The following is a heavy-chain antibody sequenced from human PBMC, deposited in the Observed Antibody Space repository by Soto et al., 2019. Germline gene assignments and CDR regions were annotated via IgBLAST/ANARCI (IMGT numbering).Heavy chain of an antibody. Sequence: QVQLVQSGAEVKKPGSSVKVSCKASGGTFSSYAISWVRQAPGQGLEWMGGIIPIFGTANYAQKFQGRVTITADESTSTAYMELSSLRSEDTAVYYCARGPSYYYDSSGYRHFDYWGQGTLFTVSS. CDR1: GGTFSSYA. CDR2: IIPIFGTA. CDR3: ARGPSYYYDSSGYRHFDY. D-gene: IGHD3-22*01. V-gene: IGHV1-69*12. J-gene: IGHJ4*02.